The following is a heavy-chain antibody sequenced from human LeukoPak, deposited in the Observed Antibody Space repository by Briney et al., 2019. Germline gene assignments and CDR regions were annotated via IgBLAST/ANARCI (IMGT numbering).Heavy chain of an antibody. CDR3: ARSGYSNFDY. CDR1: GGSLSSGSDY. CDR2: IYASGST. J-gene: IGHJ4*02. Sequence: PSQTLSLTCTVSGGSLSSGSDYWSWIRQSAGKGLEWIGRIYASGSTNYNPSHKSRVTISVDTSKNQFSLRLSSVTAADTAVYYCARSGYSNFDYWGQGTLVTVSS. V-gene: IGHV4-61*02. D-gene: IGHD3-3*01.